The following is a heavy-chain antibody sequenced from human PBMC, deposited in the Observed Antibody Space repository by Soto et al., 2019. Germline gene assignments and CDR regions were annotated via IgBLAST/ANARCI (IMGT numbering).Heavy chain of an antibody. J-gene: IGHJ4*02. CDR3: AKEVYDFWSGYPYYFDY. CDR1: GFAFSSYA. D-gene: IGHD3-3*01. Sequence: GGSLRLSCAASGFAFSSYAMSWVRQAPGKGLEWVSAISGSGGSTYYADSVKGRFTISRDNSKNTLYLQMNSLRAEDTAVYYCAKEVYDFWSGYPYYFDYWGQGTLVTVSS. CDR2: ISGSGGST. V-gene: IGHV3-23*01.